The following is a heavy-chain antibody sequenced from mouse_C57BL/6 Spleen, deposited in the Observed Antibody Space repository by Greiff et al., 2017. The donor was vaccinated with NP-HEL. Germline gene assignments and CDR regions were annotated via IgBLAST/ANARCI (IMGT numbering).Heavy chain of an antibody. J-gene: IGHJ4*01. CDR1: GFTFSDYG. CDR2: ISSGSSTI. CDR3: ARVVALYYAMDY. Sequence: VQLQQSGGGLVKPGGSLKLSCAASGFTFSDYGMHWVRQAPEKGLEWVAYISSGSSTIYYADTVKGRFTISRDNAKNTLFLQMTSLRSEDTAMYYCARVVALYYAMDYWGQGTSVTVSS. V-gene: IGHV5-17*01. D-gene: IGHD1-1*01.